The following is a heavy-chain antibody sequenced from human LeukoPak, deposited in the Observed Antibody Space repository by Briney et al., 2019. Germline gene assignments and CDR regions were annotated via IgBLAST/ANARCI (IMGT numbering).Heavy chain of an antibody. CDR3: AKGYSSGWYGSGDAFDI. J-gene: IGHJ3*02. Sequence: PGRSLRLSCAASGFTFDDYAMHWVRQAPGKGPEWVSGISWNSGSIGYADSVKGRFTISRDNAKNSLYLQMNSLRAEDMALYYCAKGYSSGWYGSGDAFDIWGQGTMVTVSS. D-gene: IGHD6-19*01. V-gene: IGHV3-9*03. CDR2: ISWNSGSI. CDR1: GFTFDDYA.